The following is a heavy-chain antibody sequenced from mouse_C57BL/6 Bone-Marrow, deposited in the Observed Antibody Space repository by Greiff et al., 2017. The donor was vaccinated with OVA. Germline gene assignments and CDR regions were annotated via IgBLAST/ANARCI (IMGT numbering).Heavy chain of an antibody. J-gene: IGHJ4*01. CDR2: ISSGSSTI. D-gene: IGHD1-1*01. CDR3: AKDYGSSGGAMDY. Sequence: EVKLVESGGGLVKPGGSLKLSCAASGFTFSDYGMHWVRQAPEKGLEWVAYISSGSSTIYYADTVKGRFTISRDNAKKTLFLQMTSLRSEDTAMYYCAKDYGSSGGAMDYWGQGTSVTVSS. V-gene: IGHV5-17*01. CDR1: GFTFSDYG.